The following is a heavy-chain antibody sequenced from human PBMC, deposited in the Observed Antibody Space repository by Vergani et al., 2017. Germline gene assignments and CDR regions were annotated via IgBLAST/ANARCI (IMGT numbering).Heavy chain of an antibody. J-gene: IGHJ6*02. CDR3: ATARGYSGYDTNYYYYYGMDV. D-gene: IGHD5-12*01. Sequence: QVQLVQSGAEVKKPGASVKVSCKVSGYTLTELSMHWVRQAPGKGLEWMGGFDPEDGETSYAQKCQGGGTMTEEKSTDTAYMELSSLRSEDTAVYYCATARGYSGYDTNYYYYYGMDVWGQGTTVTVSS. V-gene: IGHV1-24*01. CDR2: FDPEDGET. CDR1: GYTLTELS.